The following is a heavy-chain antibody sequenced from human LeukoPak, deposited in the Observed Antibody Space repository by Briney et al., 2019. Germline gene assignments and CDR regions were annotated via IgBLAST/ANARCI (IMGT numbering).Heavy chain of an antibody. V-gene: IGHV4-39*01. J-gene: IGHJ5*02. CDR2: IYHSGST. D-gene: IGHD3-16*01. Sequence: SETLSLTCTVSGASISNTGYYWGWIRQPPGKGLEWIGNIYHSGSTYYSPSLKSRVTLSVDTSKNQFSLKLSSVTAADTAVYYCAGLPNGGASHWFDPWGQGTLVTVSS. CDR1: GASISNTGYY. CDR3: AGLPNGGASHWFDP.